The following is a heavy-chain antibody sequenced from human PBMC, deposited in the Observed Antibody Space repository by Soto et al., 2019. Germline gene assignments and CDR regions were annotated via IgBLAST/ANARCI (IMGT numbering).Heavy chain of an antibody. CDR1: GFTFRDYY. CDR2: ISSSGNTI. CDR3: ARDRGADFWSACVDP. J-gene: IGHJ5*02. D-gene: IGHD3-3*01. Sequence: QVQLVESGGGWVKPGGSLRLSCAASGFTFRDYYMTWIPKPPGKGREGVSYISSSGNTIYYADSVKGRFTISRDNAKNSLYLQMSSLRADDTAVYYCARDRGADFWSACVDPWGQGTLVTVSS. V-gene: IGHV3-11*01.